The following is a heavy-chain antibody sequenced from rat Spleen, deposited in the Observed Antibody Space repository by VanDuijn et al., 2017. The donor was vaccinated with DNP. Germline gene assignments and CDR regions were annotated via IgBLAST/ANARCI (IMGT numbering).Heavy chain of an antibody. J-gene: IGHJ2*01. Sequence: VQLKESGSGLVKPSQSLSLTCSVIGYSITSNYWGWIRKFPGNKMEYIGHISYSGSTNYNPSLKSRISITRDTSRNHFFLHLNSVTTEDTATYYCARWTRYFDYWGQGVMVTVSS. CDR1: GYSITSNY. V-gene: IGHV3-1*01. CDR2: ISYSGST. CDR3: ARWTRYFDY. D-gene: IGHD1-7*01.